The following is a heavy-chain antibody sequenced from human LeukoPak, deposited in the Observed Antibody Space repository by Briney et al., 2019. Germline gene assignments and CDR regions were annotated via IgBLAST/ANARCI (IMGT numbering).Heavy chain of an antibody. CDR1: GFTFSSYS. V-gene: IGHV3-74*01. J-gene: IGHJ4*02. CDR2: INSDGSST. Sequence: GGSLRLSCAASGFTFSSYSMNWVRQAPGKGLEWVSRINSDGSSTSYADSVKGRFTISRDNAKNSLYLQMGSLRAEDTAVYYCARFSGRNWGQGTLVTVSS. D-gene: IGHD2-15*01. CDR3: ARFSGRN.